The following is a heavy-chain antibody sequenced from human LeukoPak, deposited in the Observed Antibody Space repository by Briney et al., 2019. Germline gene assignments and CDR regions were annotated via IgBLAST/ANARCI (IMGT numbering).Heavy chain of an antibody. CDR3: ARGPDGHDYYGSGSYPIAYNY. CDR2: INHSGST. Sequence: SETLSLTCAVYGGSFSGYYWSWIRQPPGKGLEWIGEINHSGSTNYNPSLKSRVTISVDTSKNQFSLKRSSVTAADTAVYYCARGPDGHDYYGSGSYPIAYNYWGQGTLVTVSS. D-gene: IGHD3-10*01. J-gene: IGHJ4*02. CDR1: GGSFSGYY. V-gene: IGHV4-34*01.